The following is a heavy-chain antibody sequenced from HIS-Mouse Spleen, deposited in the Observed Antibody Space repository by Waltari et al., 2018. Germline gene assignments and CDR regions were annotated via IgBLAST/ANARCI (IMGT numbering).Heavy chain of an antibody. J-gene: IGHJ4*02. Sequence: EVQLLESGGGLVQPGGSLRLCGAADGFTLSSYAMSRVRQAQGKGLELVSAISGSGGSTYYADSVKGRFTISRDNSKNTLYLQMNSLRAEDTAVYYCAKSRGGDCYDYWGQGTLVTVSS. V-gene: IGHV3-23*01. CDR3: AKSRGGDCYDY. CDR2: ISGSGGST. D-gene: IGHD2-21*01. CDR1: GFTLSSYA.